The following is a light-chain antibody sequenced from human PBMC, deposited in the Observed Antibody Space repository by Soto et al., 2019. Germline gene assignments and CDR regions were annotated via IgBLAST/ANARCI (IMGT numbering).Light chain of an antibody. CDR3: SSYTSSSTLE. V-gene: IGLV1-40*01. Sequence: QSVLTQPPSVSGAPGQRVTISCTGGSSNFGAGYDVHWYQQLPGTAPKLLIHTNTNRPSGVPDRFSGSKSDTSASLAITGLQAEDEADYYCSSYTSSSTLEVGTGTKVTVL. CDR1: SSNFGAGYD. CDR2: TNT. J-gene: IGLJ1*01.